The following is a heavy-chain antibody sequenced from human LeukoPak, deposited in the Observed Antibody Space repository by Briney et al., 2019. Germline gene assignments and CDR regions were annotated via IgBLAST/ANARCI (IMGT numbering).Heavy chain of an antibody. D-gene: IGHD3-10*01. J-gene: IGHJ4*02. CDR2: IYPGDSDT. V-gene: IGHV5-51*01. CDR1: GYSFTSYW. Sequence: GGSLKISCKGSGYSFTSYWIGWVRQMPGKCLEWMGIIYPGDSDTRYSPSFQGQVTISADKSISTAYLQWSSLKASDTAMYYCARQIPRKYYYGSGSIYYFDYWGQGTLVTVSS. CDR3: ARQIPRKYYYGSGSIYYFDY.